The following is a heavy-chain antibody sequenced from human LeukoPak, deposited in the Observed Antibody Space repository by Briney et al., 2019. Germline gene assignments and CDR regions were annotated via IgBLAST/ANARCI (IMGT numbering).Heavy chain of an antibody. CDR1: GFTFSSYA. CDR2: ISYDGSNK. J-gene: IGHJ4*02. V-gene: IGHV3-30*04. D-gene: IGHD1-7*01. Sequence: GGSLRLSCAASGFTFSSYAMHWVRQAPGKGLEWVAVISYDGSNKYYADSVKGRFTISRDNSKNTLYLQMNSLRAEDTAVYYCAREITGTGEFDYWGQGTLVTVSS. CDR3: AREITGTGEFDY.